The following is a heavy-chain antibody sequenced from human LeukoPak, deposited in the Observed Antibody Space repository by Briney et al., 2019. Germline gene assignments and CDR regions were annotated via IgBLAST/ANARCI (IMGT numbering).Heavy chain of an antibody. CDR2: INGHGDAT. V-gene: IGHV3-48*01. CDR3: ARDLPRGYSCDH. Sequence: GGSLRLSCAASGFTFSDYSMSWVRQAPGKGLEWVSYINGHGDATYYADSVEGRFTISRDNAKKSLYLQMDRLRAEDTAVYYCARDLPRGYSCDHWGQGTLVTVSS. J-gene: IGHJ4*02. CDR1: GFTFSDYS. D-gene: IGHD5-18*01.